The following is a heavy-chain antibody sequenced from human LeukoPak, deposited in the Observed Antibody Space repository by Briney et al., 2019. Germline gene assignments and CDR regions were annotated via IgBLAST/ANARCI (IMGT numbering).Heavy chain of an antibody. J-gene: IGHJ4*02. CDR3: ARALRITIFGVDY. Sequence: GGSLRLSCAASGFTFSDYYMSWIRQAPGKGLEWVSYISGSGSTIYYADSVKGRFTISRDNAKNSLYLQMNSLRAEDTAVYYCARALRITIFGVDYWGQGTLVTVSS. D-gene: IGHD3-3*01. CDR1: GFTFSDYY. V-gene: IGHV3-11*01. CDR2: ISGSGSTI.